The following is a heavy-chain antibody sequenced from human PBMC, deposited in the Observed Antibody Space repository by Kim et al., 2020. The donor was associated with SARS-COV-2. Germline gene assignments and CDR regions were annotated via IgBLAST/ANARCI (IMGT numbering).Heavy chain of an antibody. V-gene: IGHV3-48*03. J-gene: IGHJ6*02. Sequence: GGSLRLSCAASGFIFSTYEINWVRQAPGKGLEWVSYTSTSGSTIYSADSVKGRFTVSRDNARNSVYLQMNSLRDEDTAVYYCARGLYCSSTKCSFGLDVWGQGITVTVSS. CDR3: ARGLYCSSTKCSFGLDV. CDR2: TSTSGSTI. CDR1: GFIFSTYE. D-gene: IGHD2-2*01.